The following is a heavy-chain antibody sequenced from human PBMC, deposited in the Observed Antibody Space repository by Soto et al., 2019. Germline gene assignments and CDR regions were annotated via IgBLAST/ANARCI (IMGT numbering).Heavy chain of an antibody. Sequence: EVHLVESGGGLVQPAGSLRLSCAASGFTFSDYYMDWVRQAPGKGLEWVGRVRNKVNSYTTEYAASVKGRFTVSRDDSRNSLYLQMNSLKTGDTAMYYCSRAGILTTPYYTDYWGLGTVVTVSS. CDR1: GFTFSDYY. CDR2: VRNKVNSYTT. CDR3: SRAGILTTPYYTDY. J-gene: IGHJ4*02. V-gene: IGHV3-72*01. D-gene: IGHD2-21*01.